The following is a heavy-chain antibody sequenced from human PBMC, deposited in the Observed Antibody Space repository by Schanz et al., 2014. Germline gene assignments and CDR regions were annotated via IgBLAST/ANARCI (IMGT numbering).Heavy chain of an antibody. CDR2: ISGSGGST. D-gene: IGHD5-18*01. V-gene: IGHV3-23*01. J-gene: IGHJ6*02. CDR1: GFTFNSYA. CDR3: ARDTSYGMDV. Sequence: DVQLLESGGGLVQPGGSLRLSCAASGFTFNSYAMTWVRQAPGKGLEWVSAISGSGGSTYYADSVKGRFTISRDNAKISLYLQMNSLRVEDTAVYYCARDTSYGMDVWGQGTTVTVSS.